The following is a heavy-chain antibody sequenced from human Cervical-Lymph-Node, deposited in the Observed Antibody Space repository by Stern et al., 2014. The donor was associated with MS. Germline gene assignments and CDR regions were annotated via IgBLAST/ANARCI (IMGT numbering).Heavy chain of an antibody. V-gene: IGHV3-64*01. Sequence: EVQLVESGGGLVQPGGSLRLSCAASGFTFRSYAMHWVRQAPGKGLEYVSVISSNGGSTYYANSVKGRFTISRDNSKNTLYLHMSSLRVEDMAVYYCARGVTYCGGDCYGWYFDLWGRGTLVTVSS. CDR3: ARGVTYCGGDCYGWYFDL. CDR2: ISSNGGST. D-gene: IGHD2-21*02. J-gene: IGHJ2*01. CDR1: GFTFRSYA.